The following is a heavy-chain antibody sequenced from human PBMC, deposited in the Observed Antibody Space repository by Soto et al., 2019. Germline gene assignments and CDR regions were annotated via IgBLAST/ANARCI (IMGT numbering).Heavy chain of an antibody. Sequence: ASVKVSCKASGYTFTSYAMHWVRQAPGQRLEWVGWINAGNGNTKYSQKFQGRVTITRDTSASTAYMELSSLRSEDTAVYYCARDQITMVRGVIKYYYYGMDVWGQRTTVTVSS. J-gene: IGHJ6*02. CDR2: INAGNGNT. CDR1: GYTFTSYA. V-gene: IGHV1-3*01. D-gene: IGHD3-10*01. CDR3: ARDQITMVRGVIKYYYYGMDV.